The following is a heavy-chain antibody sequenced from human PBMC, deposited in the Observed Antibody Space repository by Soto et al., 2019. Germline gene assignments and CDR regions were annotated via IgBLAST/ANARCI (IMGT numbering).Heavy chain of an antibody. CDR3: AVVVVAATDPPYYYGMDV. D-gene: IGHD2-15*01. V-gene: IGHV1-69*13. Sequence: ASVKVSCKASGGTFSSYAISWVRQAPGQGLEWIGGIIPIFGTANYAQKFQGRVTITADESTSTAYMELSSLRSEDTAVYYCAVVVVAATDPPYYYGMDVWGQGTTVTVSS. CDR2: IIPIFGTA. J-gene: IGHJ6*02. CDR1: GGTFSSYA.